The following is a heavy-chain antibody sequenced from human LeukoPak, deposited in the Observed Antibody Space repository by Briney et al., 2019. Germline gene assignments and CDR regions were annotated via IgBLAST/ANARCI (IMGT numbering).Heavy chain of an antibody. CDR3: AIHIVVVPAAKKKNWFDP. J-gene: IGHJ5*02. CDR1: GGSISSHY. CDR2: IYYSGST. D-gene: IGHD2-2*01. Sequence: PSETLSLTCTVSGGSISSHYRSWIRQPPGKGLEWIGYIYYSGSTNYNPSLKSRVTVSVDTSKNQFSLKLSSVTAADTAVYYCAIHIVVVPAAKKKNWFDPWGQGTLVTVSS. V-gene: IGHV4-59*08.